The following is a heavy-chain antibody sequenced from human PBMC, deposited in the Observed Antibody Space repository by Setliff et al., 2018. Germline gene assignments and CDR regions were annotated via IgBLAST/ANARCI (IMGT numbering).Heavy chain of an antibody. D-gene: IGHD2-15*01. J-gene: IGHJ6*02. V-gene: IGHV1-2*04. CDR3: SRERSRRHCYGGSCDFYYYGLDV. CDR1: GYIFTDYY. Sequence: ASVKVSCKSSGYIFTDYYIHWVRQAPGQGLEWMGWINPDSGDANYGPNFQGWVTMTRDTSIDTAYLDLSRLKSDDTAVYYCSRERSRRHCYGGSCDFYYYGLDVWGQGTTVTVSS. CDR2: INPDSGDA.